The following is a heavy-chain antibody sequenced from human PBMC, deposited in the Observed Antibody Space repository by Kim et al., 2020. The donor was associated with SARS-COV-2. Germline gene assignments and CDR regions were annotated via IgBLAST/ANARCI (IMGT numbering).Heavy chain of an antibody. CDR3: AKDSDGGYRGSDWFDY. CDR2: ISGGGGNT. D-gene: IGHD5-12*01. J-gene: IGHJ5*01. CDR1: GFTFSSYA. Sequence: GGSLRLSCAASGFTFSSYAMSWVRQAPGKGLEWVSAISGGGGNTYYADSVKGRFTISRDNSKNTLYLQMNSLRAEDTAVYYCAKDSDGGYRGSDWFDYWGQGTLVTVSS. V-gene: IGHV3-23*01.